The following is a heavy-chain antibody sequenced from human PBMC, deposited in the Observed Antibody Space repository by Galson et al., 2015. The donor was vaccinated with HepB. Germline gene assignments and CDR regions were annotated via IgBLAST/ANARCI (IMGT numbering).Heavy chain of an antibody. CDR2: INHSGST. J-gene: IGHJ5*02. D-gene: IGHD3-10*01. CDR3: ARGPYTYYYGSGRLSWFDP. Sequence: SETLSLTCAVYGGSFSGYYWSWIRQPPGKGLEWIGEINHSGSTNYNPSLKSRVTISVDTSKNQFSLKLSSVTAADTAVYYCARGPYTYYYGSGRLSWFDPWGQGTLVTVSS. CDR1: GGSFSGYY. V-gene: IGHV4-34*01.